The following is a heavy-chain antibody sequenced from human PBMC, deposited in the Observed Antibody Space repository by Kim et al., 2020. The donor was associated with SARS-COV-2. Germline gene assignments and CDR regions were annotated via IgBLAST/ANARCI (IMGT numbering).Heavy chain of an antibody. CDR2: ISGSGGST. Sequence: GGSLRLSCAASGFTFSSYAMSWVRQAPGKGLEWVSAISGSGGSTYYADSVKGRFTISRDNSKNTLYLQMNSLRAEDTAVYYCAKDRAHDYIWGRTHWKGHYWGQGTLVTVSS. D-gene: IGHD3-16*01. CDR3: AKDRAHDYIWGRTHWKGHY. V-gene: IGHV3-23*01. CDR1: GFTFSSYA. J-gene: IGHJ4*02.